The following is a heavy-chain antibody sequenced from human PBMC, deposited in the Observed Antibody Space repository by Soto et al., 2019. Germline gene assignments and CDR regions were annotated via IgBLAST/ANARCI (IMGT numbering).Heavy chain of an antibody. CDR2: ISSSGSTI. J-gene: IGHJ4*02. Sequence: GGSLRLSCAASGFTFSDYYMSWIRQAPGKGLEWVSYISSSGSTIYYADSVKGRFTISRDNAKNSLYLQMNSLRAEDTAVYYCASTGTKLGYCRSTNCSYDYWGQGTLVTVSS. V-gene: IGHV3-11*01. CDR1: GFTFSDYY. D-gene: IGHD2-2*01. CDR3: ASTGTKLGYCRSTNCSYDY.